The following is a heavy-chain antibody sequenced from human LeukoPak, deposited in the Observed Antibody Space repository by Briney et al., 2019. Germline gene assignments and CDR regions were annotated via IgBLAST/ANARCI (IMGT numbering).Heavy chain of an antibody. D-gene: IGHD6-19*01. CDR3: AQPLSGWYPDAFDI. V-gene: IGHV3-23*01. Sequence: GGALRLSCAASGFTFSSYDMTWVRQAPGRGLEWVSSIRPSGDNTYYGDSVKGRFTISRDNSKNTVYLQMNSLRAEDTAVYYCAQPLSGWYPDAFDIWGQGTMVTVSS. CDR2: IRPSGDNT. J-gene: IGHJ3*02. CDR1: GFTFSSYD.